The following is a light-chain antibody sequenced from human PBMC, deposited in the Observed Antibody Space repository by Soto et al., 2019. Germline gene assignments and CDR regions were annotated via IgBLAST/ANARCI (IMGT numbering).Light chain of an antibody. CDR3: QKSYSTPLT. Sequence: DIQMTQSPSSLSASVLYIVTITCRASQSISSYLNLYQQKPGKAPKLLIYAASSLQSGVPSRFSGSGSGTDFTITISSLQPEDFATYYCQKSYSTPLTFGQGTKVDIK. J-gene: IGKJ1*01. CDR1: QSISSY. CDR2: AAS. V-gene: IGKV1-39*01.